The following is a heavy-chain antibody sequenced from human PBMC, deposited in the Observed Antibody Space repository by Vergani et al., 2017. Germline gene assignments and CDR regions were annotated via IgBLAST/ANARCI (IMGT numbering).Heavy chain of an antibody. V-gene: IGHV3-30-3*01. J-gene: IGHJ4*02. CDR1: GFALNRHA. CDR2: ISFDGTNE. CDR3: VRGRGLCAGGRCYTEAWDY. D-gene: IGHD2-2*02. Sequence: QVQLVESGGGVVQPGTSLRLSCVFSGFALNRHAMYWVRKAPGKGLEWVVGISFDGTNEYYPDLVKGRFTITRDIAKNTLYLQVRSLRLEDTGVYHCVRGRGLCAGGRCYTEAWDYWGQGTPVTVSS.